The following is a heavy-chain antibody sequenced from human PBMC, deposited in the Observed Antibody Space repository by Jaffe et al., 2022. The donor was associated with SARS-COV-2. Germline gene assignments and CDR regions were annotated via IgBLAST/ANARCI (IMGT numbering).Heavy chain of an antibody. V-gene: IGHV1-2*02. CDR2: INPNSGGT. CDR1: GYTFTGYY. Sequence: QVQLVQSGAEVKKPGASVKVSCKASGYTFTGYYMHWVRQAPGQGLEWMGWINPNSGGTNYAQKFQGRVTMTRDTSISTAYMELSRLRSDDTAVYYCASNYYGSGSYSLRYYYYYYGMDVWGQGTTVTVSS. J-gene: IGHJ6*02. D-gene: IGHD3-10*01. CDR3: ASNYYGSGSYSLRYYYYYYGMDV.